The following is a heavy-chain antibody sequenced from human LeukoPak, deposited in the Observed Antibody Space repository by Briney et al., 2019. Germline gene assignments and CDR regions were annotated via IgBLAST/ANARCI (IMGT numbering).Heavy chain of an antibody. CDR2: ISWDGGST. V-gene: IGHV3-43*01. Sequence: GGSLRLSCAASGFTFDDYTMHWVRQAPGKGLEWVSLISWDGGSTYYADSVKRRFTISRDNSKNSLYLQMNSLRTEDTALYYCAKGLLDYGDSLGVDYWGQGTLVTVSS. CDR1: GFTFDDYT. J-gene: IGHJ4*02. D-gene: IGHD4-17*01. CDR3: AKGLLDYGDSLGVDY.